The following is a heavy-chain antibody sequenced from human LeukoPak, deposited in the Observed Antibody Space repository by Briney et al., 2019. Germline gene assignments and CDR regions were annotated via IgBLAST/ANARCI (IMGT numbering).Heavy chain of an antibody. CDR2: IYNSGST. D-gene: IGHD6-13*01. CDR3: ARAYSSSWYFNWFDP. V-gene: IGHV4-38-2*02. J-gene: IGHJ5*02. CDR1: GYSLSSGYF. Sequence: PSETLSLTCTVSGYSLSSGYFWGWIRQPPGKGLEWIGTIYNSGSTYYNASLERRVTISVDTPKNQFSLKLSSVTAADTAVYYCARAYSSSWYFNWFDPWGQGTLVTVSS.